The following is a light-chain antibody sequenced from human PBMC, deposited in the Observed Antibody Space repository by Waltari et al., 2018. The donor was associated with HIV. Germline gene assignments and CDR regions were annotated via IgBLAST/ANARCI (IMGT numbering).Light chain of an antibody. Sequence: VLTQSPGTLSLSPGERATLSCRSSQIVSSNSLAWYQQRGGQAPRLLIYAASSRATGIPDRFSGSGSGTDFTLTISRLEPEDFAVYYCHEYGSSPPRTFGQGTRLEIK. CDR3: HEYGSSPPRT. CDR1: QIVSSNS. V-gene: IGKV3-20*01. CDR2: AAS. J-gene: IGKJ5*01.